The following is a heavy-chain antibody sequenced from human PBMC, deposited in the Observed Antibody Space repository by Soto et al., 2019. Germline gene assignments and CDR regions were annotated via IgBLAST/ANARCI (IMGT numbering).Heavy chain of an antibody. Sequence: GGSLRLSCAVSGSIFSSYGMHWVRQAPGKGLEWVAVTSYDGRNNNYADSVRGRFTISRDNSKSTLYLQMNSLRPEDTAVYYCARALIPYDILTGYYLALRSNSYYYYGMDVWGQGTTVTVSS. CDR2: TSYDGRNN. CDR3: ARALIPYDILTGYYLALRSNSYYYYGMDV. V-gene: IGHV3-30*03. CDR1: GSIFSSYG. D-gene: IGHD3-9*01. J-gene: IGHJ6*02.